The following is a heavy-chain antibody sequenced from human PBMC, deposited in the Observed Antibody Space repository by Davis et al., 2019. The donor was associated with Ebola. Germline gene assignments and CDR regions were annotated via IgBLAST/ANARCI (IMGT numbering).Heavy chain of an antibody. CDR1: GGTFSTFV. J-gene: IGHJ4*02. V-gene: IGHV1-3*01. CDR3: ARDEFDY. Sequence: ASVKVSCKASGGTFSTFVISWVRQAPAQGLEWMGWINVGNGNTDYSQKFHDRVTITRDTSARTVYMELTSLRSEDTAFYYCARDEFDYWGQGTLVTVSS. CDR2: INVGNGNT.